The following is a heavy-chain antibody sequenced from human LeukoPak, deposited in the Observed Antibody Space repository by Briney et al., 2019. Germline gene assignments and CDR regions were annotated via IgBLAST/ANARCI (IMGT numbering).Heavy chain of an antibody. CDR3: ARDLLLWFGELSGAFDY. V-gene: IGHV3-48*01. CDR1: GFTFSTYF. D-gene: IGHD3-10*01. Sequence: GGSLRLSCAASGFTFSTYFMNWVRQAPGKGLEWVSYISSSSSTIYYADSVKGRFTISRDNAKNSLYLQMNSLRAEDTAVYYCARDLLLWFGELSGAFDYWGQGTLVTVSS. J-gene: IGHJ4*02. CDR2: ISSSSSTI.